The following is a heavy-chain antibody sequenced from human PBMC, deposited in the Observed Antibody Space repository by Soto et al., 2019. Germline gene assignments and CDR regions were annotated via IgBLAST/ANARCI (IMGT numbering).Heavy chain of an antibody. CDR3: AKQRADYGSGADTFYFDS. Sequence: GGSLRLSCTVSGVTFSNYAMNWVRQAPGKGLEWVSSLSGSGGTTYYADSVKGRFIISRDNSKNTLYLLMNSLRAEDTALYYCAKQRADYGSGADTFYFDSWGQGALLTVS. V-gene: IGHV3-23*01. CDR1: GVTFSNYA. D-gene: IGHD3-10*01. CDR2: LSGSGGTT. J-gene: IGHJ4*02.